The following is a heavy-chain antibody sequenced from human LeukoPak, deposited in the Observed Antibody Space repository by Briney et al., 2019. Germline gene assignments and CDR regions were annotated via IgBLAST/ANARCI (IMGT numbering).Heavy chain of an antibody. CDR1: GFSLSTSGMR. CDR3: ATYYYDSSGYFDY. V-gene: IGHV2-70*04. D-gene: IGHD3-22*01. CDR2: IDWDDDK. Sequence: SGPALVKPTQTLTLTFTFSGFSLSTSGMRVSWIRQPPGKALEWLARIDWDDDKFYSTSLKTRLTISKDTSRNQVVLTMTNMDPVDTATYYCATYYYDSSGYFDYWGQGTLVTVSS. J-gene: IGHJ4*02.